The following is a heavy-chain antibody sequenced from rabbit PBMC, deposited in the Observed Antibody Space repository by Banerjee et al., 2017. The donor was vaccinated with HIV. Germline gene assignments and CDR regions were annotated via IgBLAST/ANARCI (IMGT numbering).Heavy chain of an antibody. Sequence: QSLEESGGDLVQPGASLTLTCTASGFSFSSSYWICWVRQAPGKGLEWIGCIYTGSGSTYYASWVNGRFSISKTSTMVTLQMTSLTAADTATYFCARETETYAGYAGYGYYFDLWGPGTLVT. CDR2: IYTGSGST. D-gene: IGHD7-1*01. V-gene: IGHV1S40*01. CDR3: ARETETYAGYAGYGYYFDL. J-gene: IGHJ4*01. CDR1: GFSFSSSYW.